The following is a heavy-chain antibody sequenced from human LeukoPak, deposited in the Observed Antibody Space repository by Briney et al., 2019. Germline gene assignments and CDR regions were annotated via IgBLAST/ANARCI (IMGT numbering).Heavy chain of an antibody. CDR1: GGSISSYY. V-gene: IGHV4-59*01. CDR3: ATSGYSYGSYYYYYMDV. CDR2: IYYSGST. J-gene: IGHJ6*03. D-gene: IGHD5-18*01. Sequence: SETLSLTCTVSGGSISSYYWSWIRQPPGKGLEWIGYIYYSGSTNYNPSLKSRVTISVDTSKNQFSLKLSSVTAADTAVYYCATSGYSYGSYYYYYMDVWGKGTTVTVSS.